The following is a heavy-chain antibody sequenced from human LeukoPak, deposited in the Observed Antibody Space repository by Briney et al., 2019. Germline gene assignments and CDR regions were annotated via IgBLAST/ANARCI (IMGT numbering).Heavy chain of an antibody. CDR1: GFTFSSYA. D-gene: IGHD3-10*01. Sequence: GGSLRLSCAASGFTFSSYAMHWVRQAPGKGLEWVAVISYDGSNKYYADSVKGRFTISRDNSKNTLYPQMNSLRAEDTAVYYCARDLRVLVRGVISYWGQGTLVTVSS. CDR3: ARDLRVLVRGVISY. J-gene: IGHJ4*02. CDR2: ISYDGSNK. V-gene: IGHV3-30*04.